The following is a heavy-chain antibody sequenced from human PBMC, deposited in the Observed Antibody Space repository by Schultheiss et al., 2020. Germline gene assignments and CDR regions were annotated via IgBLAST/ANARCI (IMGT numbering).Heavy chain of an antibody. D-gene: IGHD5-12*01. V-gene: IGHV3-48*01. CDR2: ISSSSSTI. J-gene: IGHJ6*03. CDR3: AKGGYGAYYYYMDV. CDR1: GFTFSSYS. Sequence: GGSLRLSCAASGFTFSSYSMNWVRQAPGKGLEWVSYISSSSSTIYYADSVKGRFTISRDNSKNTLYLQMNSLRAEDTAVYYCAKGGYGAYYYYMDVWAKGPRSPSP.